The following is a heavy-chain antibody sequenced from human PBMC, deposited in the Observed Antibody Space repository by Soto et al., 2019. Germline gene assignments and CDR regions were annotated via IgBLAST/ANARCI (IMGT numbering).Heavy chain of an antibody. CDR3: AKDRSYSLDAFAI. D-gene: IGHD2-15*01. V-gene: IGHV3-23*01. J-gene: IGHJ3*02. CDR1: GSRFSFSNFG. Sequence: EVQLLESGGGLVQPGGSLRLSCAASGSRFSFSNFGMTWVRQAPGKGLEWVSGISGSDSIWYADSVRGRFTISRDNSKHTLSRQMKGLRAEDTDVYYCAKDRSYSLDAFAIWGQGTMVAVSS. CDR2: ISGSDSI.